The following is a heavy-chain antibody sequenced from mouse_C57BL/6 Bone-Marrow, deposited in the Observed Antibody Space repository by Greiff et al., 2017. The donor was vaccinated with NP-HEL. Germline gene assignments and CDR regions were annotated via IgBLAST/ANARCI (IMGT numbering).Heavy chain of an antibody. Sequence: EVMLVESGGGLVKPGGSLKLSCAASGFTFSSYAMSWVRQTPEKRLEWVATISDGGSYTYYPDNVKGRFTISRDNAKNNLYLQMSHLKSEDTAMYYCARCDYYPFFDYWGQGTTLTVSS. CDR2: ISDGGSYT. V-gene: IGHV5-4*03. D-gene: IGHD1-1*01. CDR3: ARCDYYPFFDY. CDR1: GFTFSSYA. J-gene: IGHJ2*01.